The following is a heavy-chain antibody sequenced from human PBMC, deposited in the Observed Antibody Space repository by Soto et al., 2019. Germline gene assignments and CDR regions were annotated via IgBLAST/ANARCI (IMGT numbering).Heavy chain of an antibody. CDR2: IDQAGSEG. D-gene: IGHD4-17*01. CDR1: GFTFSLYW. V-gene: IGHV3-7*03. Sequence: EVQLVESGGDLVQPGGSLRLSCAASGFTFSLYWITWVRQPPGKGLEWVASIDQAGSEGHYVDSVKGRFTISRDNAKSSLYLQMNSLRAEDTAMYFCARDRYGDYGNYYYYYGMDVWCQGTKVTVSS. J-gene: IGHJ6*02. CDR3: ARDRYGDYGNYYYYYGMDV.